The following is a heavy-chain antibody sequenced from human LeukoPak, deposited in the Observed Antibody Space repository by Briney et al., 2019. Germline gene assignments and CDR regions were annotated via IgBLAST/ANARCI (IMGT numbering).Heavy chain of an antibody. CDR2: IKQDGSEK. J-gene: IGHJ4*02. V-gene: IGHV3-7*01. CDR1: GFTFSSYW. D-gene: IGHD3-16*01. Sequence: GGSLRLSCAASGFTFSSYWMSWVRQAPGKGLEWVANIKQDGSEKYYVDSVKGRSTISRDNAKNSLYLQMNSLRAEDAAVYYCARDHSYDYVWGSYEDYWGQGTLVTVSS. CDR3: ARDHSYDYVWGSYEDY.